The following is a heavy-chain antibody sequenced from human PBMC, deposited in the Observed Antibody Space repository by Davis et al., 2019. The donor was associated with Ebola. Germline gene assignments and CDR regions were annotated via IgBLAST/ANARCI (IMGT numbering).Heavy chain of an antibody. CDR2: IYTGDSVT. J-gene: IGHJ4*02. D-gene: IGHD5-24*01. V-gene: IGHV5-51*01. CDR3: ARGTDGYNPGGYFDS. Sequence: GESLKISCKGSDNTFTNYWIGWVRQLPGKGLEWMGIIYTGDSVTRYSPSFQGQVTISADKSIPTAYLQWSSLKASDTAMYYCARGTDGYNPGGYFDSWGQGTLVTVSS. CDR1: DNTFTNYW.